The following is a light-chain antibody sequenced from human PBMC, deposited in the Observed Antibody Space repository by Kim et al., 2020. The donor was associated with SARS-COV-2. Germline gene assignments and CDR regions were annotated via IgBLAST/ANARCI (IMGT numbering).Light chain of an antibody. CDR2: DAS. J-gene: IGKJ3*01. Sequence: ASVERKVTITCQASQDIERYLNWFQQKPGKAPKLLIYDASNLEFGVPSRFSGSGSGTHFSFTITSLHPEDVATYYCQQSDKLPLTFGPGTKVDIK. CDR3: QQSDKLPLT. V-gene: IGKV1-33*01. CDR1: QDIERY.